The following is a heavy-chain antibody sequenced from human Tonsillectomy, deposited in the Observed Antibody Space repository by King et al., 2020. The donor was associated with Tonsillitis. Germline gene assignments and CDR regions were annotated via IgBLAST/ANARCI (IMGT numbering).Heavy chain of an antibody. Sequence: VQLVESGGGLVKPGGSLRLSCAASGFTFSSYSMNWVRQAPGKGLEWVSSISSSSSYIYYADSVKGRFTISSDNAKNSLYLQMNSLSAEDTAVYYCARDSAAAGTNLAYWGQGTLVTVSS. V-gene: IGHV3-21*01. J-gene: IGHJ4*02. D-gene: IGHD6-13*01. CDR1: GFTFSSYS. CDR3: ARDSAAAGTNLAY. CDR2: ISSSSSYI.